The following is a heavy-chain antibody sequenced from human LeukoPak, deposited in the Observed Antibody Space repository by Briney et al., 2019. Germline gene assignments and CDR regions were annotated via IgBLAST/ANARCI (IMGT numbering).Heavy chain of an antibody. CDR2: INHSGST. Sequence: KTSETLSLTCAVYGGSFSGYYWSWIRQPPGKGLEWIGEINHSGSTNYNPSLKSRVTISGDTSKNQFSLKLSSVTAADTAVYFCARGPPTDYYDSSGFYYVFDYWGQGTLVTVSS. D-gene: IGHD3-22*01. J-gene: IGHJ4*02. CDR1: GGSFSGYY. V-gene: IGHV4-34*01. CDR3: ARGPPTDYYDSSGFYYVFDY.